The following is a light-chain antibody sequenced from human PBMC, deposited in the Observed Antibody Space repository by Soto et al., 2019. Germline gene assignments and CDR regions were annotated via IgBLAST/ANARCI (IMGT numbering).Light chain of an antibody. CDR2: SAS. V-gene: IGKV1-16*01. J-gene: IGKJ5*01. CDR1: QDINNN. CDR3: QQYNSYSIT. Sequence: DIQMTQSPSTLSGSVGDRVTITCRASQDINNNLAWFQQKPGKAPRSLIYSASSLQSGVPSRFNGSGSGTEFTLTISSLQPDDFATYYCQQYNSYSITFGQGTRLEIK.